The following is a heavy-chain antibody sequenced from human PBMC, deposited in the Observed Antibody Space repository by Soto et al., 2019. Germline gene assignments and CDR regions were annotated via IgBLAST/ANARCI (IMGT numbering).Heavy chain of an antibody. Sequence: SETLSLTCTVSGGSISSTGYYWGWIRQPPGKGLEYIGSVYYTGNTYYNPSLKSRVTKSVDTSKSQFSLKLSSVTAADTAGYYCASFHGSRRFDPWGQGTLVTVSS. V-gene: IGHV4-39*01. CDR3: ASFHGSRRFDP. CDR1: GGSISSTGYY. D-gene: IGHD3-10*01. J-gene: IGHJ5*02. CDR2: VYYTGNT.